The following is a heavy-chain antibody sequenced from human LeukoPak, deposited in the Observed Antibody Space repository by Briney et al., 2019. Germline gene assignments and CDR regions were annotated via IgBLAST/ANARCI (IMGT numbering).Heavy chain of an antibody. D-gene: IGHD3-22*01. CDR2: INPNSGAT. CDR3: ARDRGYYDSSGPGHFDY. J-gene: IGHJ4*02. CDR1: GYTFSSYG. Sequence: ASVKVSCKASGYTFSSYGITWVRQAPGQGLEWMGWINPNSGATTYAQKFQGRVTMTRDTSISTAYMELSRLRSDDTAVYYCARDRGYYDSSGPGHFDYWGQGTLVTVSS. V-gene: IGHV1-2*02.